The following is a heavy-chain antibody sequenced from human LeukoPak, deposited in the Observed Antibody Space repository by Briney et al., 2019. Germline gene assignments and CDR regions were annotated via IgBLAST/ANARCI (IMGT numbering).Heavy chain of an antibody. D-gene: IGHD2-15*01. CDR2: ISSSSSYI. Sequence: PGGSLRLSCAASGFTLSTYWMHWVRQAPGKGLEWVSSISSSSSYIYYADSVKGRFTISRDNAKNSLYLQMNSLRAEDTAVYYCARGPDIVVVVAATITFDIWGQGTMVTVSS. J-gene: IGHJ3*02. V-gene: IGHV3-21*01. CDR3: ARGPDIVVVVAATITFDI. CDR1: GFTLSTYW.